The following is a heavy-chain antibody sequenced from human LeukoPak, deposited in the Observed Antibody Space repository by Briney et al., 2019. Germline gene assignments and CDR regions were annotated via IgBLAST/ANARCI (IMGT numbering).Heavy chain of an antibody. CDR3: AILKGEYCSSTSCKTIDY. J-gene: IGHJ4*02. CDR2: IYSGGST. CDR1: GFTVSSNY. D-gene: IGHD2-2*01. Sequence: GGSLRLSCAASGFTVSSNYMSWVRQASGKGLEWVSVIYSGGSTYYADSVKGRFTISRHNSKNTLYLQMNSLRAEDTAVYYCAILKGEYCSSTSCKTIDYWGQGTLVTVSS. V-gene: IGHV3-53*04.